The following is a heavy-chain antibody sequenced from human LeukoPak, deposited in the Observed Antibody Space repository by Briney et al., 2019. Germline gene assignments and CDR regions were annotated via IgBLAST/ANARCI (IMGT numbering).Heavy chain of an antibody. CDR3: VRDSGWELRHFFFDD. CDR1: GYTFTIYS. J-gene: IGHJ4*02. V-gene: IGHV1-18*04. CDR2: ISPSNGDT. D-gene: IGHD4-23*01. Sequence: ASVKVSCKASGYTFTIYSINWVRRARGQGLEGRGWISPSNGDTSYAQKVQDRVTMTTDTSTTTVYMELRSLGSDDTAIYYCVRDSGWELRHFFFDDWGQGTLVTASS.